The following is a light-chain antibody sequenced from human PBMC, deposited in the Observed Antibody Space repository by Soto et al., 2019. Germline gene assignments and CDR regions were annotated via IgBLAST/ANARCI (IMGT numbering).Light chain of an antibody. Sequence: AIQWTQSPSSLSATVGDRVTITCRASQGISSAVAWYQQKPGKPPKLLMYDASSLESGVPPRFSGSGSGTDFTLSISSLQPEDFATYYCIQFNNYPLTFGQGTRLEI. CDR1: QGISSA. V-gene: IGKV1D-13*01. CDR3: IQFNNYPLT. CDR2: DAS. J-gene: IGKJ5*01.